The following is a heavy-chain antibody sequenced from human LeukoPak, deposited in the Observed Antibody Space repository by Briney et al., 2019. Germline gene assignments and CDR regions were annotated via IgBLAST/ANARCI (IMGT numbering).Heavy chain of an antibody. Sequence: SETQSLTCAVYGGSFSGYYWSWIRQSPGKGLEWIGEINHSGSTIYNPSLKSRVTISIDTSKNQFSLKLSSVTAADTAVYYCACTREYSYDGWNYYFDYWGKGTLVTVSS. J-gene: IGHJ4*02. CDR2: INHSGST. CDR3: ACTREYSYDGWNYYFDY. D-gene: IGHD5-18*01. CDR1: GGSFSGYY. V-gene: IGHV4-34*01.